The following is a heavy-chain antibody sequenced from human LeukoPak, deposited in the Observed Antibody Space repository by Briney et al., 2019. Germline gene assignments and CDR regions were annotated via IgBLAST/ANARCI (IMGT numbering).Heavy chain of an antibody. D-gene: IGHD3-16*01. V-gene: IGHV4-30-4*01. CDR2: IYYNGIT. Sequence: PSETLSLTCSVSGGSISRSDHYWSWIRQPPGKGLEWIGNIYYNGITYYNPSLKSRVTMSVDTSQNQFSLKLNSVTAADTAVYYCARHYGPWGQGTLVTVSS. J-gene: IGHJ5*02. CDR3: ARHYGP. CDR1: GGSISRSDHY.